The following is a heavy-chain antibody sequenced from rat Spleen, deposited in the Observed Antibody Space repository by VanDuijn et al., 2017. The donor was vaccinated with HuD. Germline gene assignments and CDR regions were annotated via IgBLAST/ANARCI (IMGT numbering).Heavy chain of an antibody. Sequence: VQLVESGGGLVQPGRSMKLSCAASGFTFSNYGMHWIRQAPGKGLDWVAYISSSSGTVYADAVKGRFTISRDNAKNTLYLQLNSLKSEDTAIYYCARDTIDWGQGVMVTVSS. D-gene: IGHD1-7*01. CDR2: ISSSSGT. CDR1: GFTFSNYG. CDR3: ARDTID. J-gene: IGHJ2*01. V-gene: IGHV5-62*01.